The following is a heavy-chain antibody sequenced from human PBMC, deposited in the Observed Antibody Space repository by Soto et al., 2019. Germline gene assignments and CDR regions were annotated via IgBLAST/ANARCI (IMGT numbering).Heavy chain of an antibody. CDR3: EKDPTLRGSGWAVGGYFDH. V-gene: IGHV3-23*01. CDR2: ISGSGGST. D-gene: IGHD6-19*01. J-gene: IGHJ4*02. CDR1: GFTFSSYA. Sequence: EVQLLESGGGLVQPGGSLRLSCAASGFTFSSYAMSWVRQAPGKGLEWVSAISGSGGSTYYADSVKGRFTISRDNSKNTLYLQINSLRPEDKAVYYCEKDPTLRGSGWAVGGYFDHWGQGTLVTGSS.